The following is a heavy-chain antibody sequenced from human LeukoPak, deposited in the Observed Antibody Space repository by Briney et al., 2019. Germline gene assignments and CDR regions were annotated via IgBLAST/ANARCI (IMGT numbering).Heavy chain of an antibody. CDR2: VFNGGST. CDR1: GFTVSDNY. CDR3: TRDVRCGGDCYSIY. V-gene: IGHV3-66*01. D-gene: IGHD2-21*02. Sequence: GGSLRLSCAASGFTVSDNYMNWVRRAPGMGLEWVGVVFNGGSTHYADSVRDRFTISRDYSKNTLYLQMNSLRAEDTAVYYCTRDVRCGGDCYSIYWGQGTLVTVSS. J-gene: IGHJ4*02.